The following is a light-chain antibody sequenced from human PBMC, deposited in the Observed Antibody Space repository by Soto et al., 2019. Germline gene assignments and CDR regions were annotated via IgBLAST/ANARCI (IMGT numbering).Light chain of an antibody. J-gene: IGLJ2*01. Sequence: QSALTQPASVSGSPGQSITISCTGTSSDVGSHKLVSWYRQYPGKAPKLIIFEASKRPSGVSNRFSGSKSGSTASLTISGLQADDEADYYCQSYDPTLRASLFGGGTQLIVL. CDR1: SSDVGSHKL. V-gene: IGLV2-23*01. CDR3: QSYDPTLRASL. CDR2: EAS.